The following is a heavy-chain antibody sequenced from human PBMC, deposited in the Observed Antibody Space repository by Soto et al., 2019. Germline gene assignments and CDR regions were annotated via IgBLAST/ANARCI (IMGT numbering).Heavy chain of an antibody. D-gene: IGHD6-19*01. CDR3: ARHFRYESIAVAPTLFDY. V-gene: IGHV5-51*01. CDR2: IYPGDSDT. J-gene: IGHJ4*02. Sequence: GESLKISCKGSGYSFTSYWIGWVRQMPGKGLEWMGIIYPGDSDTRYSPSFQGHVTISADKSISTAYLQWSSLKASDTAMYYCARHFRYESIAVAPTLFDYWGQGTLVTVSS. CDR1: GYSFTSYW.